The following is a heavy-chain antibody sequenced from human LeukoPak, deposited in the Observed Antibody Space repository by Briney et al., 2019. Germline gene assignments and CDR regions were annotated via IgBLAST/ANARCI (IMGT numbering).Heavy chain of an antibody. CDR3: AKGWNGDYADF. CDR2: ISYDGSNK. Sequence: PGGSLRLSCAASGFTFSSFGMHWVRQAPGKGLEWVALISYDGSNKYYTDSVKGRFTISRDNSKNTLYLQMNSLRAEDTAVYYCAKGWNGDYADFWGQGALVTVSS. D-gene: IGHD4-17*01. J-gene: IGHJ4*02. V-gene: IGHV3-30*18. CDR1: GFTFSSFG.